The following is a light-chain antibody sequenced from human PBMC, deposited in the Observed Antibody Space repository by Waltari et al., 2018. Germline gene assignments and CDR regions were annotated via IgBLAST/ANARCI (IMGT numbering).Light chain of an antibody. CDR2: GAS. Sequence: EIVMTQSPATLSVSPGERATLSCRASQSVSSNLAWYQQKPGQAPRLLIYGASTRATGIPARFSGRWSGTECTLTISSLQSEDFAVYYCQQYNNWPPYTFGQGTKLEIK. CDR3: QQYNNWPPYT. J-gene: IGKJ2*01. CDR1: QSVSSN. V-gene: IGKV3-15*01.